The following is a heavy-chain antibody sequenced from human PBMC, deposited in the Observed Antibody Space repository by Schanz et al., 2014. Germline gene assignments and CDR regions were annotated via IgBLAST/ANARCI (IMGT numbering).Heavy chain of an antibody. CDR3: ARHLVNAYGMDV. J-gene: IGHJ6*02. Sequence: QVQLVESGGGVVQPGRSLRLSCAASGFTFSSYAMRWVRQAPGKGLEWVALSSYDVSIKDYSDSVKGRFTISRDNSKDTLYLQMNSLRDEDTAVYYCARHLVNAYGMDVWGQGTAVSVSS. CDR1: GFTFSSYA. CDR2: SSYDVSIK. D-gene: IGHD3-3*02. V-gene: IGHV3-30*04.